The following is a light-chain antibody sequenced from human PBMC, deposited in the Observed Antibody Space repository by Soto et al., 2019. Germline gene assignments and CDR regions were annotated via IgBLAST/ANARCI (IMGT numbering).Light chain of an antibody. CDR3: QQYGSSGT. CDR1: QSVSSN. V-gene: IGKV3-20*01. J-gene: IGKJ1*01. Sequence: SVLTQSPATLSLSPGERATLSCRASQSVSSNLAWYQHKPGQAPRLLIYGASSRATGIPARFSGSGSGTEFTLTISRLEPEDFAVYYCQQYGSSGTFGQGTKVDIK. CDR2: GAS.